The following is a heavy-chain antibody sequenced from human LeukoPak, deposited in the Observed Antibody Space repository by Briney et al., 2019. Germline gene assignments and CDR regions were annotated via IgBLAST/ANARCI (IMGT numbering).Heavy chain of an antibody. CDR2: IYTSGGT. V-gene: IGHV4-4*07. J-gene: IGHJ5*02. CDR1: GGSISSYY. CDR3: ARGIYGDYSWGVSPSWFDP. Sequence: SETLSLTCTVSGGSISSYYWSWIRQPAGKGLEWIGRIYTSGGTNYNPSLKSRVTMSVDTSKNQFSLKLSSVTAADTAVYYCARGIYGDYSWGVSPSWFDPWGQGTLVTVSS. D-gene: IGHD4-17*01.